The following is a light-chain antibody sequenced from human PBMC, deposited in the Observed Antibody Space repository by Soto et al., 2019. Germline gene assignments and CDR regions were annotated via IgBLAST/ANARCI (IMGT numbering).Light chain of an antibody. CDR2: GAS. Sequence: EIVLTQSPGTLSLSPGESATLSGDTSQGVRSGALAWYQQKPGQAPRLLIYGASNRATGIPDRFSGSGSGTDITLTISRLAPEDFAVYYCHLFGSSPPYTFGQGTKLEI. V-gene: IGKV3-20*01. CDR1: QGVRSGA. J-gene: IGKJ2*01. CDR3: HLFGSSPPYT.